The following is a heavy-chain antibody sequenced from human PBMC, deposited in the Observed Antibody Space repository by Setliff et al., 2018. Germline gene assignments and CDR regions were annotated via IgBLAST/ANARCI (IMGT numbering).Heavy chain of an antibody. J-gene: IGHJ3*01. CDR2: IHHSGNT. CDR1: SYSITSGYF. V-gene: IGHV4-38-2*02. CDR3: ARDDLRAGDAFDF. Sequence: SETLSLTCTVSSYSITSGYFWAWIRQPPGKGLEWIGNIHHSGNTKINPSLRSRITLSVDASKNQFSLKLSSVTAADTAVYFCARDDLRAGDAFDFWGQGTMVTVSS.